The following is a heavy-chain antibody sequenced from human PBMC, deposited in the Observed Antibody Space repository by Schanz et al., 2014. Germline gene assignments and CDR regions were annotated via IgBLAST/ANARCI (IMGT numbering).Heavy chain of an antibody. V-gene: IGHV1-2*02. J-gene: IGHJ6*02. D-gene: IGHD6-19*01. CDR2: INPNSGGT. Sequence: QVQLVESGSELKKPGASVKVSCKASGYTFTGYYMHWVRQAPGQGLEWMGRINPNSGGTNYAQMFQGRVTMTTDTSISTAYMELSRLTSDDTAVFFCARENTAVAGMPRVMDVWGQGTTVTVTS. CDR1: GYTFTGYY. CDR3: ARENTAVAGMPRVMDV.